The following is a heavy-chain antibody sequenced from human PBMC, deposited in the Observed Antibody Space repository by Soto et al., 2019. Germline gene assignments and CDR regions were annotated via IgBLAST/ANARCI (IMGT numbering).Heavy chain of an antibody. D-gene: IGHD3-16*01. V-gene: IGHV1-18*01. CDR2: ISAYNGNT. CDR1: GYTFTSSG. J-gene: IGHJ6*02. Sequence: QVQLVQSGAEVKKPGASVKVSCKASGYTFTSSGISWVRQAPGQGLEWMGWISAYNGNTNYAQKLQGRVTMTTDTSTSTAYMELRNLRSDDTAVYYCARVLTLNKQVRGGNYYGMDVWGQGTTVTVSS. CDR3: ARVLTLNKQVRGGNYYGMDV.